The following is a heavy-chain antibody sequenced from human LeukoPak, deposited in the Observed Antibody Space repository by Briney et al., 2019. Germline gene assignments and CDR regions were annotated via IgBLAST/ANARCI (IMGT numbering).Heavy chain of an antibody. V-gene: IGHV3-11*06. CDR3: ATGSVAAAGPNGY. Sequence: GGSLRLSCAASGFTFSDNYMSWIRQAPGKGLEWVSYISSSSSYIYYADSVKGRFTISRDNAKNSLYLQMNSLRAEDTAVYYCATGSVAAAGPNGYWGQGTLVTVSS. J-gene: IGHJ4*02. D-gene: IGHD6-13*01. CDR2: ISSSSSYI. CDR1: GFTFSDNY.